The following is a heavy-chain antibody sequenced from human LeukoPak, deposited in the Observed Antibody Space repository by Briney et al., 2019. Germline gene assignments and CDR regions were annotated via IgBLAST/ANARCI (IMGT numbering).Heavy chain of an antibody. D-gene: IGHD2-15*01. Sequence: ASVKVSCKASGGTFSSYAISWVRQAPGQGLEWMGGIIPIFGTANYAQKFQGRATITADKSTSTAYMELSSLRSEDTAVYYCARDKGYCSGGSCYSPGWKPNWFDPWGQGTLVTVSS. CDR1: GGTFSSYA. CDR3: ARDKGYCSGGSCYSPGWKPNWFDP. V-gene: IGHV1-69*06. J-gene: IGHJ5*02. CDR2: IIPIFGTA.